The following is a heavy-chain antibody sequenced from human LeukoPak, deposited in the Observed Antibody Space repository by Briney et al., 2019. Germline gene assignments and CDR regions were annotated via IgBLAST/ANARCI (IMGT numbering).Heavy chain of an antibody. CDR2: INHSGST. V-gene: IGHV4-34*01. J-gene: IGHJ6*03. CDR1: GGSFSGYY. CDR3: ARAKGYCSGGSCYSNYYYYYMDV. Sequence: SETLSLTCAVYGGSFSGYYWSWIRQPPGKGLEWIGEINHSGSTNYNPSLESRVTISVDTSKYQFSLKLSPVTAADTAVYYCARAKGYCSGGSCYSNYYYYYMDVWGKGTTVTVSS. D-gene: IGHD2-15*01.